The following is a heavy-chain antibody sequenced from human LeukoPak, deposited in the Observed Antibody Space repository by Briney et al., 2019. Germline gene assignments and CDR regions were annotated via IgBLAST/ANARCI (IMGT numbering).Heavy chain of an antibody. D-gene: IGHD6-13*01. Sequence: PSETLSLTCTVSGGSISSYYWSWIRQPPGKGLEWIGYIYYSGSTNYNPSLKSRVTISVDTSKNQFSLKLSSVTAADTAVYYCARDPYSSSWYTFGAFDIWGQGTMDTVSS. CDR1: GGSISSYY. J-gene: IGHJ3*02. CDR2: IYYSGST. CDR3: ARDPYSSSWYTFGAFDI. V-gene: IGHV4-59*01.